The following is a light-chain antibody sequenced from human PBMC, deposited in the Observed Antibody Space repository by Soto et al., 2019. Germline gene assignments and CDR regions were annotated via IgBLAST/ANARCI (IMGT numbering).Light chain of an antibody. V-gene: IGKV1-27*01. Sequence: IQMTQSPSSLSPSVGDRVTITCRASQDISNFLAWYQQKPGKVPKLLIYAASTLQSGVPSRFSGSGSGTDFTLTISSLQPEDVATYYCQKYNSAPWTFGQGTKVEIK. CDR2: AAS. CDR1: QDISNF. J-gene: IGKJ1*01. CDR3: QKYNSAPWT.